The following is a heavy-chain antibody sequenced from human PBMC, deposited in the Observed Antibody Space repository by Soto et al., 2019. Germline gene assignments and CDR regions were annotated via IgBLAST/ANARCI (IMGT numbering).Heavy chain of an antibody. D-gene: IGHD3-10*01. V-gene: IGHV3-21*01. J-gene: IGHJ5*02. CDR1: GFAFSSYS. CDR2: ISGSGAYI. CDR3: ARDSYGSGSYSGS. Sequence: LRRSCAASGFAFSSYSMNWVHHAPGKGLEWVSSISGSGAYIYYADSVKGRFTISRDNAQNSLYLQMNSLRADDTAVYYCARDSYGSGSYSGSWGQGTLVTVSS.